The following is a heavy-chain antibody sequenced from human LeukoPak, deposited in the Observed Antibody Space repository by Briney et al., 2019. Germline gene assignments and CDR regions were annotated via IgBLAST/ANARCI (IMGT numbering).Heavy chain of an antibody. V-gene: IGHV3-48*02. CDR1: GLTFSSYS. Sequence: GGSLRLSCAASGLTFSSYSMNCVRQAPGKRLEWISYISGTSSIIYYTPSVKGRFTISRDNGKYSLYLQMNSLRDDDTAVYFCARGTWDGDRTFDIWGQGAMVTVSS. D-gene: IGHD5-24*01. CDR2: ISGTSSII. CDR3: ARGTWDGDRTFDI. J-gene: IGHJ3*02.